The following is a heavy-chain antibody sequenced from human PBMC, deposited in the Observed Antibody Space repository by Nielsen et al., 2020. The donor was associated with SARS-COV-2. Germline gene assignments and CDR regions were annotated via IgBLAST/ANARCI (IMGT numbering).Heavy chain of an antibody. Sequence: ASVKVSCKASGYTFIGYYIHWVRQAPGQGLEWMGWINPKNGGTNFAQKFQDWVTLTSDTSINTAYVELSGLKSDDTAVYYCARDIQEGFSYGPSSDNWGQGTLVTVSS. CDR1: GYTFIGYY. CDR2: INPKNGGT. D-gene: IGHD5-18*01. CDR3: ARDIQEGFSYGPSSDN. V-gene: IGHV1-2*04. J-gene: IGHJ4*02.